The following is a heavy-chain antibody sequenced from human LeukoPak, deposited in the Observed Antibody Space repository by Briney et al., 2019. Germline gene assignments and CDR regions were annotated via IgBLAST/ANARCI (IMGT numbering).Heavy chain of an antibody. V-gene: IGHV4-39*07. CDR3: ATSYLTIFGVVIMYFDY. Sequence: SETLSLTCTVSGGSISSSSYYWGWIRQPPGKGLEWIGSIYYSGSTYYNPSLKSRVTISVDTSKNQFSLKLSSVTAADTAVYSCATSYLTIFGVVIMYFDYWGQGTLVTVSS. D-gene: IGHD3-3*01. CDR1: GGSISSSSYY. J-gene: IGHJ4*02. CDR2: IYYSGST.